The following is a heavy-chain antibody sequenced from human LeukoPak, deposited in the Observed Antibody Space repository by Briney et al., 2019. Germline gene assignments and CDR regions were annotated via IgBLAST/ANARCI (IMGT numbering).Heavy chain of an antibody. Sequence: ASVKVSCKASGYTFTGYYMHWVRQAPGQGLEWMGWINPNSGGTNYAQKFQGRVTMTRDTSISTAYMELRSLRSDDTAVYYCARFRRSTSSWYRSYWYFDLWGRGTLVTVSS. CDR1: GYTFTGYY. CDR2: INPNSGGT. D-gene: IGHD6-13*01. CDR3: ARFRRSTSSWYRSYWYFDL. J-gene: IGHJ2*01. V-gene: IGHV1-2*02.